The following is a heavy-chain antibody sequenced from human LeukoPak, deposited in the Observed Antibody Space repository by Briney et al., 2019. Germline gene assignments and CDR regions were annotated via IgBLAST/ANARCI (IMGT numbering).Heavy chain of an antibody. CDR3: ARGEIDS. V-gene: IGHV3-53*01. CDR2: IYSGGST. CDR1: GFAVSSNC. J-gene: IGHJ4*02. Sequence: PGGSLRLSCAASGFAVSSNCMSWVRQAPGKGLEWVSFIYSGGSTYYADSVKGRFTISRDNAKNSLYLQMNSLRAEDTAVYYCARGEIDSWGQGTLVTVSS.